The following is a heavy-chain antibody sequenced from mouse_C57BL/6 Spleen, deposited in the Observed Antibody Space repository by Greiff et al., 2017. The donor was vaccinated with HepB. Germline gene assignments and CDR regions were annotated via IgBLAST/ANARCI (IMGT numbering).Heavy chain of an antibody. J-gene: IGHJ2*01. V-gene: IGHV1-82*01. D-gene: IGHD2-2*01. CDR3: AWAAWFAY. CDR2: IYPGDGDT. CDR1: GYAFSSSW. Sequence: VQLQQSGPELVKPGASVKISCKASGYAFSSSWMNWVKQRPGKGLEWIGRIYPGDGDTNYNGKFKGKATLTADKSSSTAYMQLSSLTSEDSAVYFCAWAAWFAYWGQGTTLTVSS.